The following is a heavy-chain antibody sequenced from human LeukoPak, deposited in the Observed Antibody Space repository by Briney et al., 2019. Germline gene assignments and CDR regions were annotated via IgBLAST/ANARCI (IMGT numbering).Heavy chain of an antibody. CDR1: GFTVSSNY. CDR2: IYSSGST. CDR3: ARDRYDFWSGSEEY. J-gene: IGHJ4*02. D-gene: IGHD3-3*01. V-gene: IGHV3-66*03. Sequence: GGSLRLSCGASGFTVSSNYMSWVRQAPGKGLEGVSVIYSSGSTYYADSVKGRFTITRDNSKNTLYLQMNSLRAEDTAVYYCARDRYDFWSGSEEYWGQGTLVTVSS.